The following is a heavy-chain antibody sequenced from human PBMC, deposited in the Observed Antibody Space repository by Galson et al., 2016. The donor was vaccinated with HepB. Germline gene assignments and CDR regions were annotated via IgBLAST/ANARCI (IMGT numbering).Heavy chain of an antibody. CDR3: ARELALGYCTGGGCFGF. D-gene: IGHD2-8*02. CDR1: GGSISSYY. Sequence: LTCTVSGGSISSYYWSWIRQPPGKGPEWIGTIFYSGSTGYNPSLKSRVTISVDTAKNKFSLRLNSMTAADTAVYYCARELALGYCTGGGCFGFWGQGTLVTVSS. CDR2: IFYSGST. V-gene: IGHV4-59*01. J-gene: IGHJ5*01.